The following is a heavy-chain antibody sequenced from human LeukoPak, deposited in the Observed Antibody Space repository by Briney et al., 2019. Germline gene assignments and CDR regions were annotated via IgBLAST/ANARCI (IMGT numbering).Heavy chain of an antibody. CDR3: ARDARRLSSSWDY. D-gene: IGHD6-13*01. CDR2: ISAYNGNT. V-gene: IGHV1-18*01. Sequence: ASVKASCKASGYTFTSYGISWVRQAPGQGLEWMGWISAYNGNTNYAQKLQGRVTMTTDTSTSTAYTELRSLRSDDTAVYYRARDARRLSSSWDYWGQGTLVTVSS. CDR1: GYTFTSYG. J-gene: IGHJ4*02.